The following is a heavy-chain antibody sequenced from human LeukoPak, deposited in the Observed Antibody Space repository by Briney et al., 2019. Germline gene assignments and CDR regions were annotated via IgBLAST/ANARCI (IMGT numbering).Heavy chain of an antibody. D-gene: IGHD4-23*01. J-gene: IGHJ3*02. CDR2: IYYSGST. CDR1: GGSISGSSYY. V-gene: IGHV4-39*02. CDR3: ARDYGGNFGGDAFDI. Sequence: TPSETLSLTCTVSGGSISGSSYYWGWIRQPPGKGLEWIGSIYYSGSTYYNPSLKSRVTISVDTSKNQFSLKLSSVTAADTAVYYCARDYGGNFGGDAFDIWGQGTKVTVSS.